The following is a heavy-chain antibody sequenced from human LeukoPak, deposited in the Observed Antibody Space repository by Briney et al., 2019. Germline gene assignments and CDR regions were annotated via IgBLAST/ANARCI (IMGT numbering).Heavy chain of an antibody. CDR3: ARDIMVRGVPADY. V-gene: IGHV3-53*01. D-gene: IGHD3-10*01. J-gene: IGHJ4*02. Sequence: GGSLRLSCAASGFTVSSNYMSWVRQAPGKGLEWVSVIYSGGSTYYADSVKGRFTISRDNSKNTLYLQMNSLRAEDTAVYYCARDIMVRGVPADYWGQGTLVTVSS. CDR2: IYSGGST. CDR1: GFTVSSNY.